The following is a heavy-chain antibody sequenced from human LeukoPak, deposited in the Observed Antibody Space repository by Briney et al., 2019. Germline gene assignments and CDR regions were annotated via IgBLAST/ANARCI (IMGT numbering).Heavy chain of an antibody. V-gene: IGHV3-30-3*01. D-gene: IGHD6-19*01. CDR1: GFTFSSYA. Sequence: GGSLRLSCAASGFTFSSYAMHWVRQAPGKGLEWVAVISYDGSNKYYADSVKGRFTISRDNSKNTLYLQMNSLRAEGTAVYYCASAQRSGWYPVSDQLADYWGQGTLVTVSS. J-gene: IGHJ4*02. CDR3: ASAQRSGWYPVSDQLADY. CDR2: ISYDGSNK.